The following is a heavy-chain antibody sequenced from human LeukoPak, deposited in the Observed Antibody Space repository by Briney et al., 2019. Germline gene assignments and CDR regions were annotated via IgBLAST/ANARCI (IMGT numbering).Heavy chain of an antibody. D-gene: IGHD6-19*01. CDR1: GGSFSGYY. CDR2: INHSGST. CDR3: ARHVDVAVAGTGFDP. V-gene: IGHV4-34*01. Sequence: SETLSLTCAVYGGSFSGYYWSWIRQPPGKGLEWIGEINHSGSTNYNPSLKSRVTISVDTSKNQFSLKLSSMTAADTAVYYCARHVDVAVAGTGFDPWGQGTLVTVSS. J-gene: IGHJ5*02.